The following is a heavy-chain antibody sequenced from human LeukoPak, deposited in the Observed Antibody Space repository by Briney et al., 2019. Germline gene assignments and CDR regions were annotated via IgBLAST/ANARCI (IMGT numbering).Heavy chain of an antibody. D-gene: IGHD6-19*01. Sequence: GGSLRLSCAASGFTFSSYGMHWVRPAPGKGLEWVAVISYDGSNKYYADSVKGRFTISRDNSKNTLYLQMNSLRAEDTAVYYCAKDLGSGWYDYWGQGTLVTVSS. V-gene: IGHV3-30*18. CDR3: AKDLGSGWYDY. J-gene: IGHJ4*02. CDR1: GFTFSSYG. CDR2: ISYDGSNK.